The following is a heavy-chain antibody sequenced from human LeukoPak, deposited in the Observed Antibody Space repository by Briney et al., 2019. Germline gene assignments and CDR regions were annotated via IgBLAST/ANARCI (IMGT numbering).Heavy chain of an antibody. D-gene: IGHD2-2*01. CDR3: ARWYCSSNACYYDY. CDR2: IYNTGDT. J-gene: IGHJ4*02. Sequence: GGSLRLSCAASGFTVSNNYMSWVRQAPGKGLEWVSFIYNTGDTYYADSVKGRFTISRDNSKNTLYLQMNSLRAEDTAVYYCARWYCSSNACYYDYWGQGTLVTVSS. V-gene: IGHV3-53*01. CDR1: GFTVSNNY.